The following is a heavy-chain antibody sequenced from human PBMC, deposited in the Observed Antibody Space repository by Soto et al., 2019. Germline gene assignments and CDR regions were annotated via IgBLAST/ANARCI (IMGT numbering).Heavy chain of an antibody. J-gene: IGHJ6*01. CDR2: IHYSGST. CDR3: ARGDYITRNYYYAVVVV. V-gene: IGHV4-31*03. D-gene: IGHD4-4*01. CDR1: GGSVSSGGYY. Sequence: QVQLQESGPGLLKPSQTLSLTCTVSGGSVSSGGYYWSWVRQHPGKGLEWIGYIHYSGSTYYNPSFKSRVTLSLDTSKNQFSLRLSSVTAAESAVYYCARGDYITRNYYYAVVVVWGPGTGVTVTS.